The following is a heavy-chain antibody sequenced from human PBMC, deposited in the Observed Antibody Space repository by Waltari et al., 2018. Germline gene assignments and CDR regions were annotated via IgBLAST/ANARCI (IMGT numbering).Heavy chain of an antibody. CDR3: ATYIGASVGTAAFDV. CDR2: ISYAGTT. Sequence: WIRQPPGQGLEWIGTISYAGTTYTNPSLRSRLTMSRDTSKNQLSLTLGSTTAADTAVYYCATYIGASVGTAAFDVWGQGTMVTGSS. D-gene: IGHD5-12*01. J-gene: IGHJ3*01. V-gene: IGHV4-39*01.